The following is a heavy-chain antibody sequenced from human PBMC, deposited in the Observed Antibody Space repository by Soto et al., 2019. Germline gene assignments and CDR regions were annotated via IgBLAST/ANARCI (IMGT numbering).Heavy chain of an antibody. V-gene: IGHV3-33*01. CDR2: IWYDGSNK. J-gene: IGHJ4*02. CDR1: GFTFSSYG. Sequence: QVQLVESGGGVVQPGRSLRLSCAASGFTFSSYGMHWVRQAPGKGLEWVAVIWYDGSNKYYADYVKGRFTISRDNSKNTLYLQMNSLRAEDTAVYYCAREQWLDNGGDYWGQGTLVTVSS. CDR3: AREQWLDNGGDY. D-gene: IGHD6-19*01.